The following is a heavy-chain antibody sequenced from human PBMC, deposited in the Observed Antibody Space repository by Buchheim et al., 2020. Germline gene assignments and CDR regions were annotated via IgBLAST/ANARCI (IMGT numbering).Heavy chain of an antibody. J-gene: IGHJ2*01. Sequence: EVQLVESGGGVVRPGGSLRLSCAASGFTFDHYGMNWVRQAPGKGLEWVSGINWNGDSTGYADSVKGRFTISRDDAKNSLYLQMNSLGAEDTALYHCARGPQLGTNWYFDLWGRGTL. CDR1: GFTFDHYG. D-gene: IGHD7-27*01. V-gene: IGHV3-20*01. CDR2: INWNGDST. CDR3: ARGPQLGTNWYFDL.